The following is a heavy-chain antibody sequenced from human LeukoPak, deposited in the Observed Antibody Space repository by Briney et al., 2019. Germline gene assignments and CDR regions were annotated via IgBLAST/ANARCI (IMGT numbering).Heavy chain of an antibody. Sequence: GASVKVSCKASGYTFTSYDINWVRQATGQGLEWMGWMNPNSGNTGYAQKFQGRVTMTRNTSISTAYMELSSLRSEDTAVYYCARFMVRGVIITRYYYYYIDVWGKGTTVTVSS. CDR2: MNPNSGNT. CDR3: ARFMVRGVIITRYYYYYIDV. CDR1: GYTFTSYD. V-gene: IGHV1-8*01. D-gene: IGHD3-10*01. J-gene: IGHJ6*03.